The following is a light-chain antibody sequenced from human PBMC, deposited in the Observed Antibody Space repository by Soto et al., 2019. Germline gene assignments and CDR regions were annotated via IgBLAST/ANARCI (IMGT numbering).Light chain of an antibody. V-gene: IGLV2-23*02. J-gene: IGLJ1*01. Sequence: QSVLTQPASVSGSPGQSITISCTGTSRDIGTTNLVSWHQQYPGKAPKLLIFEFTKRPSGISDRFSGSKSGNTASLTISGLRPEDEADYYCYSYTGISTSLFVFGTG. CDR1: SRDIGTTNL. CDR2: EFT. CDR3: YSYTGISTSLFV.